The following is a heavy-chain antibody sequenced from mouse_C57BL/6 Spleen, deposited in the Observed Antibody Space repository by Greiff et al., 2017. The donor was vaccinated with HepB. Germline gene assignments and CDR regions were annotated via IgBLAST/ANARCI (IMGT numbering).Heavy chain of an antibody. D-gene: IGHD2-4*01. CDR3: ARDDYEEYAMDY. Sequence: VQLQQSGPELVKPGASVKISCKASGYTFTDYYMNWVKQSHGKSLEWIGDINPNNGGTSYNQKFKGKATLTVDKSSSTAYMELRSLTSEDSAVYYCARDDYEEYAMDYWGQGTSVTVSS. V-gene: IGHV1-26*01. CDR2: INPNNGGT. J-gene: IGHJ4*01. CDR1: GYTFTDYY.